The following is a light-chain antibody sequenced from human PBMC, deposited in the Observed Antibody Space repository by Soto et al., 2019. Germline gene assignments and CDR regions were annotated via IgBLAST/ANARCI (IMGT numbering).Light chain of an antibody. CDR2: EDD. V-gene: IGLV1-51*01. J-gene: IGLJ3*02. CDR3: GTWDGSPNTVV. Sequence: QSVVTQTPSVSAAPGQKVTISCSGSNSNIGNNYVSWYQQLPGTAPKLLIYEDDKRPSGIPDRFSGSKSGTSSTLAITGLQTGDEADYYCGTWDGSPNTVVFGGGTKVTV. CDR1: NSNIGNNY.